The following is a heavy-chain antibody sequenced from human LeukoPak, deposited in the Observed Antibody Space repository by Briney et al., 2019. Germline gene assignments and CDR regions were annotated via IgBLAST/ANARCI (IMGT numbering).Heavy chain of an antibody. CDR1: GNTFTTSL. D-gene: IGHD6-6*01. CDR3: ARPKYSSSLAFDY. V-gene: IGHV5-51*01. J-gene: IGHJ4*02. Sequence: GESLKISCKDSGNTFTTSLIVWVRLMPGKGLEWMGIIYPGDSDTKYSPSFQGQVTISADKSINTAYLQWSSLKASDTAIYYCARPKYSSSLAFDYWGQGTPVTVFS. CDR2: IYPGDSDT.